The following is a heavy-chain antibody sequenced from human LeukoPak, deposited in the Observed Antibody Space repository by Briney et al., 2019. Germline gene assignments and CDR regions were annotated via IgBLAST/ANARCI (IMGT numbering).Heavy chain of an antibody. CDR3: ARGNYGDHGAYFDY. V-gene: IGHV1-69*05. CDR2: IIPIFGTA. Sequence: SVKVSCKASGGTFSSYAISWVRQAPGQGLEWMGGIIPIFGTANYAQKFQGRVTITTDESTSPAYMELSSLRSEDTAVYYCARGNYGDHGAYFDYLGQGTLVTVSS. D-gene: IGHD4-17*01. CDR1: GGTFSSYA. J-gene: IGHJ4*02.